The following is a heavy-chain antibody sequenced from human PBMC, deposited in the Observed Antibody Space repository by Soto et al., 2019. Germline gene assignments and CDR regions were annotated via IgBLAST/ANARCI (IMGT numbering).Heavy chain of an antibody. J-gene: IGHJ6*02. CDR1: GYSFTSYW. D-gene: IGHD1-7*01. CDR2: IYPGDSDT. CDR3: TRRGTPVGITGTSHYYYDYGMDV. Sequence: PGESLKISCKGSGYSFTSYWIGWVRQMPGKGLEWMGIIYPGDSDTRYSPSFQGQVTISADKSISTAYLQWSSLKASDTAMYYCTRRGTPVGITGTSHYYYDYGMDVWGQGTTVTVSS. V-gene: IGHV5-51*01.